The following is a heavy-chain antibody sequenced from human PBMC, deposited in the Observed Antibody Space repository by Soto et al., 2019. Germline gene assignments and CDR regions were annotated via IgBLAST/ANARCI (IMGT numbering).Heavy chain of an antibody. CDR2: ISYDGSNK. V-gene: IGHV3-30*18. J-gene: IGHJ4*02. D-gene: IGHD2-2*01. CDR1: GFTFSSYG. Sequence: GGSLRLSCAASGFTFSSYGMHWVRQAPGKGLEWVAVISYDGSNKYYADSVKGRFTISRDNSKNTLYLQMNSLRAEDTAVYYCAKDPSCISTSCALWLDYWGQGTLDTVSS. CDR3: AKDPSCISTSCALWLDY.